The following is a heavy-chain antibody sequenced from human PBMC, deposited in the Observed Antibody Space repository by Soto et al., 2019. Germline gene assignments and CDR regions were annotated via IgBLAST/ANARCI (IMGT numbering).Heavy chain of an antibody. V-gene: IGHV1-18*01. J-gene: IGHJ5*02. D-gene: IGHD3-10*01. CDR2: ISAYNGNT. CDR1: GYTFTSYG. CDR3: ASEITMFRGVIGWFDP. Sequence: ASVKVSCKASGYTFTSYGISWVRQAPGQGLEWMGWISAYNGNTNYAQKLQGRVTMTTDTSTSTAYMELRSLRSDDTAVYYCASEITMFRGVIGWFDPWGQGTLVTVSS.